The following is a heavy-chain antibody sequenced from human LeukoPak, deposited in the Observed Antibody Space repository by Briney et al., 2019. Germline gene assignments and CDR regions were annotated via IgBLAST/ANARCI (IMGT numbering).Heavy chain of an antibody. D-gene: IGHD2-2*02. CDR3: AVYCSSTSCYIPTGDY. Sequence: ASVKVSCKASGYTFTSYDINWVRQATGQGLEWMGWMNPNSGNTGYAQKFQGRVTMTRNTSISTAYMERSSLRSEDTAVYYCAVYCSSTSCYIPTGDYWGQGTLVTVSS. CDR2: MNPNSGNT. V-gene: IGHV1-8*01. CDR1: GYTFTSYD. J-gene: IGHJ4*02.